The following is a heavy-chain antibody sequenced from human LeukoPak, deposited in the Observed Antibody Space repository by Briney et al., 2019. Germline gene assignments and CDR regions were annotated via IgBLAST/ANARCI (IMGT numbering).Heavy chain of an antibody. CDR1: GFTIFNYW. J-gene: IGHJ3*02. CDR2: INLDGSQK. CDR3: ARDRNDILTGYTAFDI. D-gene: IGHD3-9*01. Sequence: GGSLRLSCATSGFTIFNYWMSWVRQAPGKGLEWVANINLDGSQKYYVDSLKGRFTISRDNAKNSVYLQMNSLRAEDTAVYYCARDRNDILTGYTAFDIWGQGTMVTVSS. V-gene: IGHV3-7*01.